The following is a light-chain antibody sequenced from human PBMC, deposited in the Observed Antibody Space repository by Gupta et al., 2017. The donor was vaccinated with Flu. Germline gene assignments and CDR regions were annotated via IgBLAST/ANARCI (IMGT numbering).Light chain of an antibody. CDR3: QQRDSSSENWV. V-gene: IGLV3-21*02. CDR2: DDS. CDR1: NIGSKS. Sequence: SYVLTQPPSVSVAPGQTARITCGGNNIGSKSVHWYQQKPGQAPVLVVYDDSGRPSGIPARFSGSNSGNTATLTIRRVEAGDEADYYCQQRDSSSENWVFGGGTKLTVL. J-gene: IGLJ3*02.